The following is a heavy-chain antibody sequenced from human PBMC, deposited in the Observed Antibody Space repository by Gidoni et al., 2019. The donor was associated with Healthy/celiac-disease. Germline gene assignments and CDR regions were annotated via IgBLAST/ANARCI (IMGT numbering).Heavy chain of an antibody. CDR2: ISSSGSTI. CDR3: ARGLITIFAHWFDP. V-gene: IGHV3-48*03. J-gene: IGHJ5*02. Sequence: EVQLVESGGGLVQPGGSLRLSCAASGFTFSSYEMNWVRQAPGKGLEWVSYISSSGSTIYYADSVKGRFTISRDNAKNSLYLQMNSLRAEDTAVYYCARGLITIFAHWFDPWGQGTLVTVSS. CDR1: GFTFSSYE. D-gene: IGHD3-3*01.